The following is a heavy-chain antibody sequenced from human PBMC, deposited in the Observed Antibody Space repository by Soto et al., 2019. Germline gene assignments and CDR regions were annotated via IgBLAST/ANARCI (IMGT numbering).Heavy chain of an antibody. D-gene: IGHD5-12*01. V-gene: IGHV1-69*13. CDR2: ITLLFGKI. J-gene: IGHJ5*02. CDR3: GRVIPGDDIVSTIGWLDP. CDR1: GDTFRSSG. Sequence: ASVKVSCKGSGDTFRSSGISWVRQASGQGPERMGGITLLFGKINYAQEFQGRVTITADESTSTVYMEVSSLRYGDTAVYYCGRVIPGDDIVSTIGWLDPWG.